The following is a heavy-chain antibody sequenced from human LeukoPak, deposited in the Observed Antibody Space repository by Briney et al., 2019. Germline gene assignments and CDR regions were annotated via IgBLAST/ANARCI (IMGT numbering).Heavy chain of an antibody. D-gene: IGHD3-10*01. V-gene: IGHV3-21*01. CDR1: GFTFSSYS. J-gene: IGHJ3*02. CDR2: ISSSSSYI. Sequence: GGSLRLSCAASGFTFSSYSMNWVRQAPGKGLEWVSSISSSSSYIYYADSVKGRFTISRDNSKNTLYLQMNSLRAEDTAVYYCATSNYYGSGSYPQGAFDIWGQGTMVTVSS. CDR3: ATSNYYGSGSYPQGAFDI.